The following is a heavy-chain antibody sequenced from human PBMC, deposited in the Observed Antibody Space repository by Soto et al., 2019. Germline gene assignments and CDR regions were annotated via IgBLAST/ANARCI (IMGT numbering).Heavy chain of an antibody. CDR3: ARVVRFCSSPSCRGRNWLDP. V-gene: IGHV4-30-4*01. CDR2: MFYTGTT. D-gene: IGHD2-2*01. CDR1: GGSISSGDYY. Sequence: NPSETLSLTCSVSGGSISSGDYYWSWIRQPPGKGLEWIGYMFYTGTTYYNPSLKSRITISMDTSKNRFSLRLTSVTAADTAEYHCARVVRFCSSPSCRGRNWLDPWGQGTRVTVS. J-gene: IGHJ5*02.